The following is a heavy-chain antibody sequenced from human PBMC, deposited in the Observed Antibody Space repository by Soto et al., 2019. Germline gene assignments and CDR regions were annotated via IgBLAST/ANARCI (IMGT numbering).Heavy chain of an antibody. V-gene: IGHV4-39*01. CDR2: IYYSGST. J-gene: IGHJ5*02. CDR3: ARLLPDNWFDP. CDR1: GGSISSSSYY. Sequence: QLQLQESGPGLVKPSETLSLTCTVSGGSISSSSYYWGWIRQPPGKGLEWIGCIYYSGSTYYNPSLKSRVTISVDTSKNQFSLKLSSVTAADTAVYYCARLLPDNWFDPWGQGTLVTVSS.